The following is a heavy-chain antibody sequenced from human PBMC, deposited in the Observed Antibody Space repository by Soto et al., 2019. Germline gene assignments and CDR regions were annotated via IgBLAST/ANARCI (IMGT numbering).Heavy chain of an antibody. CDR3: AYSGQLGSRYEY. D-gene: IGHD1-1*01. J-gene: IGHJ4*02. V-gene: IGHV2-5*02. Sequence: GSGPTLVNPTETLTLTCTFSGFSLSSRGVGVGWIRQPPGKALEWLAFIYWDDDKRYRPSLKTRLTITKDTPKNQVVLTMANLDPVDTAIYFCAYSGQLGSRYEYWGQGTQVTVSS. CDR1: GFSLSSRGVG. CDR2: IYWDDDK.